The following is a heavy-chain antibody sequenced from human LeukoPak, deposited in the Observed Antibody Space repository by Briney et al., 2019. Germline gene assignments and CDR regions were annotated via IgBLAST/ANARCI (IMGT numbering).Heavy chain of an antibody. J-gene: IGHJ3*02. V-gene: IGHV4-59*08. Sequence: SETLSLTCTVSGGSISSYHWSWFRQPPGKGLEWIGYIYYSGSTNYNPSLKSRVTISADTSKNQFSLKLSSVTAADTAVYYCARQIQTYYYDSSGYYADDAFDIWGQGTMVTVSS. D-gene: IGHD3-22*01. CDR1: GGSISSYH. CDR2: IYYSGST. CDR3: ARQIQTYYYDSSGYYADDAFDI.